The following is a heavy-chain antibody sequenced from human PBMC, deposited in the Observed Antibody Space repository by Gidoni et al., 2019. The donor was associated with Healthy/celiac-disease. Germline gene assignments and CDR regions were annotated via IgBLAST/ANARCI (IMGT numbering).Heavy chain of an antibody. D-gene: IGHD4-17*01. CDR2: IYHSGST. Sequence: AQLQESGPGLVKPSETLSLTCTVYGYSISRGYYLGWIRQHPGKGLEWIGSIYHSGSTYYNPSSKSPVIITVDTTKNQFSLKLSSVTAADTAVDYCARELHYGDYERGWFDPWGQGTLVTVSS. CDR1: GYSISRGYY. CDR3: ARELHYGDYERGWFDP. V-gene: IGHV4-38-2*02. J-gene: IGHJ5*02.